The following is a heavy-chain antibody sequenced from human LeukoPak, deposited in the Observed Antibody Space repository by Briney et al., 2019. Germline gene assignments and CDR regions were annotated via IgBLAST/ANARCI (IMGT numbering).Heavy chain of an antibody. CDR1: GYTFTSYD. CDR2: MNPNSGNT. D-gene: IGHD3-22*01. CDR3: ARGSTDYYDSSGYYIDY. J-gene: IGHJ4*02. V-gene: IGHV1-8*01. Sequence: ASVKVSCNASGYTFTSYDINWVRQATGQGLEWMGWMNPNSGNTGYAQKFQGRVTMTRNTSISTAYMELSSLRSEDTAVYYCARGSTDYYDSSGYYIDYWGQGTLVTVSS.